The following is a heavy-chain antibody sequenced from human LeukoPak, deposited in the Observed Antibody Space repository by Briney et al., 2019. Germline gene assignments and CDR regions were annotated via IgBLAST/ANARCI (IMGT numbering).Heavy chain of an antibody. CDR2: ISGSGGST. D-gene: IGHD2-2*01. V-gene: IGHV3-23*01. J-gene: IGHJ5*02. CDR3: AKDIVVVPAAMEEYNWFDP. Sequence: QPGGSLRLSCAASGFTFSSYAMSWVRQAPGKGLEWVSAISGSGGSTYCADSVKGRFTISRDNSKNTLYLQMNSLRAEDTAVYYCAKDIVVVPAAMEEYNWFDPWGQGTLVTVSS. CDR1: GFTFSSYA.